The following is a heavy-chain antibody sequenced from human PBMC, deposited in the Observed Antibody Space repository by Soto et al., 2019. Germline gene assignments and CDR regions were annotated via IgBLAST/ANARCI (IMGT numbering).Heavy chain of an antibody. Sequence: GGSLRLSCAASGFTFRSYGMHWVRQAPGKGLEWVAVISYDGSNKYYADSVKGRVTITRDNSKNTLYLQMNSLRAEDTAVYYCAREPLAYCGGDCYSPYFDYWGQGTLVTVSS. D-gene: IGHD2-21*02. CDR3: AREPLAYCGGDCYSPYFDY. J-gene: IGHJ4*02. V-gene: IGHV3-30*03. CDR1: GFTFRSYG. CDR2: ISYDGSNK.